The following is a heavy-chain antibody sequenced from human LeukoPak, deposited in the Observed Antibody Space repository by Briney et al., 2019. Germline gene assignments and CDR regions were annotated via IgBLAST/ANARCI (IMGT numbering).Heavy chain of an antibody. V-gene: IGHV4-59*01. CDR3: ARTYCGGDCSFDF. D-gene: IGHD2-21*02. J-gene: IGHJ4*02. Sequence: SETLSLTCTVSGGSISSYYWTWIRQPPGKGLEWIGYIYYSGSANYNPSLKSRVTMSVDTSKNQFSLKLSSLTAADTAVYYCARTYCGGDCSFDFWGQGILVTVSS. CDR1: GGSISSYY. CDR2: IYYSGSA.